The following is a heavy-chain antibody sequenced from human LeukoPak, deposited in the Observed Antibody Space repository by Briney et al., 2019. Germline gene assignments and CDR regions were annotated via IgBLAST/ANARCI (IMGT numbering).Heavy chain of an antibody. Sequence: ASVKVSCKASGYTFTGYYMHWVRQAPGQGLEWMGWINPNSGGTNYTQEFQGRVTMTRDTFITTAYMELSRLRFDDTAVYYCALGAGISMTGPNWFDPWGQGTLVTVSS. CDR2: INPNSGGT. J-gene: IGHJ5*02. V-gene: IGHV1-2*02. CDR3: ALGAGISMTGPNWFDP. D-gene: IGHD6-19*01. CDR1: GYTFTGYY.